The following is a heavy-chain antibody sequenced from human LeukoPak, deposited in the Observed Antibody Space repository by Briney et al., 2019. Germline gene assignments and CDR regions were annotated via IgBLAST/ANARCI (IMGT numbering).Heavy chain of an antibody. CDR3: ARDSYNYDSSGIDY. J-gene: IGHJ4*02. D-gene: IGHD3-22*01. CDR1: GFTFSSYA. V-gene: IGHV3-30-3*01. Sequence: GGSLRLSCAASGFTFSSYAMPWVRQAPGKGLEWVAVISYDGSNKYYADSVKGRFTISRDNSKNTLYLQMNSLRAEDTAVYYCARDSYNYDSSGIDYWGQGTLVTVSS. CDR2: ISYDGSNK.